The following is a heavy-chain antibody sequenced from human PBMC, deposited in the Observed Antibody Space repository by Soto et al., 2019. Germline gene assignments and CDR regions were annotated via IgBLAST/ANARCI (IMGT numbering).Heavy chain of an antibody. CDR1: GFTFSTYA. J-gene: IGHJ4*02. CDR3: AKVGSSGWYPEFVDY. CDR2: ISGSGDST. V-gene: IGHV3-23*01. D-gene: IGHD6-19*01. Sequence: PGGSLRLSCAASGFTFSTYAMSWVRQAPGKGLEWVSTISGSGDSTYYSDSVRGRFTISRDNSRNTLYLQMNSLRVEDTAVYYCAKVGSSGWYPEFVDYWGQGTLVTVSS.